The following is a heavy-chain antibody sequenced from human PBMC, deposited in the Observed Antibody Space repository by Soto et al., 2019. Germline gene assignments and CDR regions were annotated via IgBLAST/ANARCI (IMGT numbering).Heavy chain of an antibody. Sequence: GGSLRLSCAASGFTFSSYAMSWVRQAPGQGLEWVSAISGSGGSTYHADSVKGRFTISRDNSKNTLYLQMNSLRAEDTAVYYCALVVPAAKLSKDYGMDVWGQGTTVTVSS. CDR1: GFTFSSYA. CDR2: ISGSGGST. V-gene: IGHV3-23*01. CDR3: ALVVPAAKLSKDYGMDV. D-gene: IGHD2-2*01. J-gene: IGHJ6*02.